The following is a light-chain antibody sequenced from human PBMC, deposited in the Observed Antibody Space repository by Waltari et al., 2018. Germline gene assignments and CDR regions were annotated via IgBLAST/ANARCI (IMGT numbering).Light chain of an antibody. J-gene: IGLJ1*01. CDR2: DVS. Sequence: QSALTQPRSMSGSPGQSVTIPCPGTSSDVGGYNYVSWYQQHPGKAPKLMIYDVSKRPSGVPDRFSGSKSGNTASLTISGLQADDEADYYCCSYAGSYTGVFGTGSKVTVL. CDR3: CSYAGSYTGV. CDR1: SSDVGGYNY. V-gene: IGLV2-11*01.